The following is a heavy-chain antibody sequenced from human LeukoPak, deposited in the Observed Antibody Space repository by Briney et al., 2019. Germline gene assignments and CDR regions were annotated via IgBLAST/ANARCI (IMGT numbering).Heavy chain of an antibody. CDR1: GFTFSSYG. D-gene: IGHD5-24*01. Sequence: GGSLRLSCAASGFTFSSYGMHWARQAPGKGLEWVAVISYDGSNNYYADSVKGRFTISRDNSKNTLYLQMNSLRAEDTAVYYCAKGSKRWLQEYYFDYWGQGTLVTVSS. V-gene: IGHV3-30*18. CDR3: AKGSKRWLQEYYFDY. CDR2: ISYDGSNN. J-gene: IGHJ4*02.